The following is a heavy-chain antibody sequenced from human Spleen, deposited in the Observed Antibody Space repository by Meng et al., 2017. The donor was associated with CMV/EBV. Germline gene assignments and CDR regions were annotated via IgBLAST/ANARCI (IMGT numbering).Heavy chain of an antibody. CDR1: GFRLDDHG. J-gene: IGHJ6*02. V-gene: IGHV3-20*04. D-gene: IGHD3-10*01. CDR2: INWNGGST. Sequence: GESLKISCAASGFRLDDHGMSWVRQAPGKGLEWVSGINWNGGSTGYADSVQGRFTISRDNAKNSLYLQMNSLRAEDTALYYCARDRGAGSYYNGYYYGVDVWGQGTTVTVSS. CDR3: ARDRGAGSYYNGYYYGVDV.